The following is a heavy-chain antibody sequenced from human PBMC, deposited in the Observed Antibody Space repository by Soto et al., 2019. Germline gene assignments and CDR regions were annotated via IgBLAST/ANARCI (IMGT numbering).Heavy chain of an antibody. CDR1: GGSVSSYY. Sequence: SETLSLTCTVSGGSVSSYYWSWIRQPPGKGLEWIGYIYYSGTTNYNSYLKSRLSLSVDMSKNQFSLKLASVTAADTAVYFCARSQRGRTAFTFDYWGQGALVTVSS. D-gene: IGHD3-16*01. CDR3: ARSQRGRTAFTFDY. J-gene: IGHJ4*02. V-gene: IGHV4-59*02. CDR2: IYYSGTT.